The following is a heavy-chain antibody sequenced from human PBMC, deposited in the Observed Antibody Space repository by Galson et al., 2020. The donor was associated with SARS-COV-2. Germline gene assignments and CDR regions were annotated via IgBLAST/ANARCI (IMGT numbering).Heavy chain of an antibody. CDR3: ARGRRPDLMYDYVWGSYRYGYYFEY. Sequence: SETLSLTCAVSGGSISSSNWWSWVRQPPGKGLEWIGEIYHSGSTNYNPSIKSRVTISVDTSKNQFSLKVKSVTAADTAVYYCARGRRPDLMYDYVWGSYRYGYYFEYWGQGSLVTVSS. CDR1: GGSISSSNW. CDR2: IYHSGST. V-gene: IGHV4-4*02. D-gene: IGHD3-16*02. J-gene: IGHJ4*02.